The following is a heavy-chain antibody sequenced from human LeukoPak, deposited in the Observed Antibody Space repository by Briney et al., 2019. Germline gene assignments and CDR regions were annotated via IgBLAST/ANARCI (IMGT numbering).Heavy chain of an antibody. CDR1: GYTCTSYY. V-gene: IGHV1-46*01. CDR3: ARNPVTTKYFDY. CDR2: INPSGGST. Sequence: ASVKVSFKASGYTCTSYYMHWVRQAPGQGLEWMGIINPSGGSTRYAQKFQGRVTMTRDTSTSTVYMELSSLRSEDTAVYYCARNPVTTKYFDYWGQGTLVTVSS. J-gene: IGHJ4*02. D-gene: IGHD4-17*01.